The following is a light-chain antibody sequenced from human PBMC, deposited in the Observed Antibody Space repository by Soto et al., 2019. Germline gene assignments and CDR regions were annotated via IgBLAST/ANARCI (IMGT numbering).Light chain of an antibody. V-gene: IGLV2-14*01. Sequence: QSAQTQPASVSGSPGQSITIPCSGRSSDLGGLNYVSWYQQHPGKVPKLIIYKVDNRPSGISDRFSASKSGNTASLTISGLQAEDEAHYYCSSYTTVPSPQWVFAGGTKVTVL. CDR3: SSYTTVPSPQWV. J-gene: IGLJ3*02. CDR2: KVD. CDR1: SSDLGGLNY.